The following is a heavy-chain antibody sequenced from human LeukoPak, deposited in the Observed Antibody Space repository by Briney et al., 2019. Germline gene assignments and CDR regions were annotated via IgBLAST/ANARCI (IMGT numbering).Heavy chain of an antibody. D-gene: IGHD3-9*01. Sequence: SETLSLTCTVSGVSISSYYWGWIRQPPGKGLEWIGYIYYSGSTNYNPSLKSRVTISVDTSKNQFSLKLSSVTAADTAVYYCARRGYDILTGYYYYYYYMDVWGKGTTVTVSS. CDR3: ARRGYDILTGYYYYYYYMDV. CDR1: GVSISSYY. CDR2: IYYSGST. V-gene: IGHV4-59*01. J-gene: IGHJ6*03.